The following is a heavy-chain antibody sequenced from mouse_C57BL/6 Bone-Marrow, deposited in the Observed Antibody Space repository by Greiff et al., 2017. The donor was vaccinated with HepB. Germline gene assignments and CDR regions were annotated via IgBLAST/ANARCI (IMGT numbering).Heavy chain of an antibody. CDR2: IDPSDSYT. Sequence: VQLQQPGAELVKPGASVKLSCKASGYTFTSYWMQWVKQRPGQGLEWIGEIDPSDSYTNYNQKFKGKATLTVDTSSSTAYMQLSSLTSEDSAVYYCARDRSITTVVATNFDYWGQGTTLTVSS. D-gene: IGHD1-1*01. CDR3: ARDRSITTVVATNFDY. V-gene: IGHV1-50*01. J-gene: IGHJ2*01. CDR1: GYTFTSYW.